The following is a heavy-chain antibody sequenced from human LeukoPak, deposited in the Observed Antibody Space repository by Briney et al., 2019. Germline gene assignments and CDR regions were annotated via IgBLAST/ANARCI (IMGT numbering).Heavy chain of an antibody. CDR1: GYTFTGYY. CDR3: ARDPGRGYDFPGADY. CDR2: INPNSGGT. V-gene: IGHV1-2*02. Sequence: ASVKVSCKASGYTFTGYYMHWVRQAPGQGLEWMGWINPNSGGTNYAQKLQGRVTMTTDTSTSTAYMELRSLRSDDTAVYYCARDPGRGYDFPGADYWGQGTLVTVSS. D-gene: IGHD5-12*01. J-gene: IGHJ4*02.